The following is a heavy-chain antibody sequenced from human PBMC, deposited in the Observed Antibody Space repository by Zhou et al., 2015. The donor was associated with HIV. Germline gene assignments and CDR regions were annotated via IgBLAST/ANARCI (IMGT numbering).Heavy chain of an antibody. Sequence: QVQLVQSGAEVKKPGASVKVSCKASGYIFTGYYMHWVRQAPGQGLEWMGWINPNSGGTNYAQKFQGRVTMTRYTSINTAYMELTRLRSDDTAVYYCARDQIYNILTGYADYWGQGTLVTVSS. CDR2: INPNSGGT. CDR1: GYIFTGYY. V-gene: IGHV1-2*02. J-gene: IGHJ4*02. D-gene: IGHD3-9*01. CDR3: ARDQIYNILTGYADY.